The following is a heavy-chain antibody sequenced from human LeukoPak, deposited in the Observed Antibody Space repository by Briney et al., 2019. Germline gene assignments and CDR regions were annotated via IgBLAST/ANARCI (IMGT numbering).Heavy chain of an antibody. V-gene: IGHV5-51*01. J-gene: IGHJ4*02. D-gene: IGHD3-22*01. CDR1: GYSFTSYR. CDR3: ARPNYYDSSGYYLDY. CDR2: IYPGDSDT. Sequence: GESLQISCKGSGYSFTSYRIGWVRQLPGKGLEWMGIIYPGDSDTRYSPSFQGQVTISADKSISTAYLQWSSLKASDTAMYYCARPNYYDSSGYYLDYWGQGTLVTVSS.